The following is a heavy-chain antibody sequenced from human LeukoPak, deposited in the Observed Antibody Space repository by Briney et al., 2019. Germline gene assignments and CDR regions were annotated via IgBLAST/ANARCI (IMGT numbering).Heavy chain of an antibody. V-gene: IGHV1-2*02. CDR2: INPNSGGT. CDR1: GYTXTGXY. J-gene: IGHJ4*02. Sequence: ASVKVSCKASGYTXTGXYMHWVRQAPGXXLXWMGWINPNSGGTNYAQKFQGRVTMTRDTSISTAYMELSRLRSDDTAVYYCARGYSYGYRDYWGQGTLVTVSS. CDR3: ARGYSYGYRDY. D-gene: IGHD5-18*01.